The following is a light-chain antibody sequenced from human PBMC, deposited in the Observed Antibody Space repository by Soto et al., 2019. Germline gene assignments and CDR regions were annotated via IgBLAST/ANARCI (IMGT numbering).Light chain of an antibody. V-gene: IGKV3-20*01. CDR3: QQYAYSPQT. Sequence: EIVLTQSPATLSLSPGERATLSFMASQSVSSYLAWYQQKPGQAPRLLIYGASSRATGIPDRFSGSGSGTDFTLTISRLEPEDFAVYYCQQYAYSPQTFGQGTKVDIK. CDR1: QSVSSY. CDR2: GAS. J-gene: IGKJ1*01.